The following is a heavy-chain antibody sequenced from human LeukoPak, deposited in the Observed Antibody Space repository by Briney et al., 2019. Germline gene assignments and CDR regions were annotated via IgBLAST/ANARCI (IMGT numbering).Heavy chain of an antibody. CDR1: GGSFSGYY. CDR2: INHSGST. J-gene: IGHJ4*02. CDR3: ARETKYYYDSSGYLVY. V-gene: IGHV4-34*01. D-gene: IGHD3-22*01. Sequence: SETLSLTCAVYGGSFSGYYWSWIRQPPGKGLEWIGEINHSGSTNYNPSLKSLVTISVDTSKNQFSLKLSSVTAADTAVYYCARETKYYYDSSGYLVYWGQGTLVTVSS.